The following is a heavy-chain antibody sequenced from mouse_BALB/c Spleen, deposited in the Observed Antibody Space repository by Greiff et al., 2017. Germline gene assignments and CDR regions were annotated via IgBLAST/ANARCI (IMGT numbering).Heavy chain of an antibody. CDR2: ISSGSSTI. Sequence: EVKVVESGGGLLQPGGSRKLSCAASGFTFSSFGMHWVRQAPEKGLEWVAYISSGSSTIYYADTVKGRFTISRDNPKNTLFLQMTSLRSEDTAMYYCARAYYAMDYWGQGTSVTVSS. CDR3: ARAYYAMDY. J-gene: IGHJ4*01. CDR1: GFTFSSFG. V-gene: IGHV5-17*02.